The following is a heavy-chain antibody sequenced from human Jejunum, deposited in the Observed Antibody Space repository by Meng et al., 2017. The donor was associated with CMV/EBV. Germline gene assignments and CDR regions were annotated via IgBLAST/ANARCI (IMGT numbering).Heavy chain of an antibody. J-gene: IGHJ5*02. Sequence: STYWMHLVRPAPGKGLVWVSRINSDGSTTNYADSVKGRFTISRDNAKNTLYLQMNSLRAEDTAVYYCARGKFQSVGIVYSYFDPWGQGALVTVSS. V-gene: IGHV3-74*01. CDR1: STYW. CDR3: ARGKFQSVGIVYSYFDP. CDR2: INSDGSTT. D-gene: IGHD5-18*01.